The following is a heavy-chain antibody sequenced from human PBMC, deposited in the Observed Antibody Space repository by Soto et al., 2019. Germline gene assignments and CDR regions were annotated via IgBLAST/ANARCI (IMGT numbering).Heavy chain of an antibody. CDR3: ARDYNYDYVWGSYRFYYYGMDV. D-gene: IGHD3-16*02. CDR2: VNPNSGNT. V-gene: IGHV1-8*01. Sequence: VGSGKVSCKASGYPFTSYDINLVRQATGQGVDWTAWVNPNSGNTGYAQKFQGRVTMTRNSSMSTGYMELSSLRSEDTAVYYCARDYNYDYVWGSYRFYYYGMDVWGQGTTVTVSS. CDR1: GYPFTSYD. J-gene: IGHJ6*01.